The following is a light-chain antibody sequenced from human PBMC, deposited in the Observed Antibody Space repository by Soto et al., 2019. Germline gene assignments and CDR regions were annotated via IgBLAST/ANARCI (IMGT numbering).Light chain of an antibody. V-gene: IGKV3-11*01. J-gene: IGKJ5*01. CDR1: QSVSSY. Sequence: EIVLTQSPGTLSLSPGERATLSGRASQSVSSYLAWYQQKPGQAPRLLIYDASNRATGIPARFSGSGSGTDFTLTISSLEPEDFAVYYCQQRSNWPITFGQGTRLEI. CDR2: DAS. CDR3: QQRSNWPIT.